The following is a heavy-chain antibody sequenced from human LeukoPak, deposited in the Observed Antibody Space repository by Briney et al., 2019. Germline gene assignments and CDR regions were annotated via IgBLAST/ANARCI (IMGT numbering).Heavy chain of an antibody. J-gene: IGHJ4*02. CDR2: ISGSGGSI. CDR3: AREQSPPISMVRGVNPRAGLDY. V-gene: IGHV3-23*01. CDR1: GFTFSSYG. D-gene: IGHD3-10*01. Sequence: GGSLRLSCAASGFTFSSYGMNWVRQAPEKGLEWVSGISGSGGSIYYADSVKGRFTISRDNSKNTLYLQMNSLRAEDTAVYYCAREQSPPISMVRGVNPRAGLDYWGQGTLVTVSS.